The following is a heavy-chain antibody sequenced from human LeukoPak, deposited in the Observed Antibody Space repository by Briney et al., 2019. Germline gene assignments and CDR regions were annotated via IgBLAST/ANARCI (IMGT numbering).Heavy chain of an antibody. CDR1: GGSFTGYY. V-gene: IGHV4-34*12. CDR2: IIYTGST. D-gene: IGHD4-17*01. J-gene: IGHJ4*02. Sequence: SETLSLTCAVYGGSFTGYYWTWIRQPPGKGLEWIGEIIYTGSTIYNPSLKSRVTISVDRSNNQFSLSLSSVTAADTAVYYCASTQMRTVTTLFPSSGAPVDYWGQGTLVTVSS. CDR3: ASTQMRTVTTLFPSSGAPVDY.